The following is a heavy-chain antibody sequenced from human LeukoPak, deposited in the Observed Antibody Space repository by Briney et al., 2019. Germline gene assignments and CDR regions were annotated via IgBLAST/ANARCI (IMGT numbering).Heavy chain of an antibody. CDR1: GFTLSSYW. Sequence: GGSLRLSCAASGFTLSSYWMSWVRQAPGKGLEGVANIKGDGSEKYYVDSVKGRFNITRDNAKNSLYLHMNSLTAEDTAMYYCARDWLAGVPFDAFDLWGQGTMVTVSS. CDR2: IKGDGSEK. D-gene: IGHD3-10*01. J-gene: IGHJ3*01. CDR3: ARDWLAGVPFDAFDL. V-gene: IGHV3-7*01.